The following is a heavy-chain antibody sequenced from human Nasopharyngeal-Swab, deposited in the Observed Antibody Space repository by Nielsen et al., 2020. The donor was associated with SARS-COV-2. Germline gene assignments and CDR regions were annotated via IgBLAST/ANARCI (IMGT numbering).Heavy chain of an antibody. Sequence: GGSLRLSCAASGFTFSSYWMHWVRQVPGKGLVWVSRINRDGSSTNFADSVKGRFTISRDNAKNTLFLQMNSLRAEDTAIYYCASARPTLDVWGQGTTVTVSS. CDR3: ASARPTLDV. CDR1: GFTFSSYW. CDR2: INRDGSST. J-gene: IGHJ6*02. V-gene: IGHV3-74*01.